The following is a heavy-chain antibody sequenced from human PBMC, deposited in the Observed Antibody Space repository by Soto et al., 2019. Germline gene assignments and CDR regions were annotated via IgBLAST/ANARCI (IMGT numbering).Heavy chain of an antibody. J-gene: IGHJ5*02. CDR1: GYTFTSYD. CDR2: MNPNSGNT. D-gene: IGHD3-10*01. Sequence: GASVKLSCTASGYTFTSYDINWVRQATGQGLEWMGWMNPNSGNTGYAQKLQGRVTMTTDTSTSTAYMELRSLRSDDTAVYYCARGVGSGTYYNQYNWFDPWGQGTLVTVSS. CDR3: ARGVGSGTYYNQYNWFDP. V-gene: IGHV1-8*02.